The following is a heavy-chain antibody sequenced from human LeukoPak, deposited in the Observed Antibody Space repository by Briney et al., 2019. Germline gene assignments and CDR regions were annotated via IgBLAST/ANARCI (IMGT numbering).Heavy chain of an antibody. CDR1: GFTFSSSS. CDR3: AREGGYCSGGSCRFFDY. Sequence: GGSLRLSCAASGFTFSSSSMNWVRQAPGKGLEFVSSISPSSSYIYYADSVKGQFTISRDDAKNSLFLQMNSLRAEDTAVYYCAREGGYCSGGSCRFFDYWGQGTLVTVSS. V-gene: IGHV3-21*06. J-gene: IGHJ4*02. D-gene: IGHD2-15*01. CDR2: ISPSSSYI.